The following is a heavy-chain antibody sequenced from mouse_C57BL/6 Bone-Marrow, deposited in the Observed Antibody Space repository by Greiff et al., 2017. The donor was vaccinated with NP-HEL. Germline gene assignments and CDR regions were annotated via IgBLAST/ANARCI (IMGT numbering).Heavy chain of an antibody. CDR2: IDPENGDT. CDR3: TPMVTTYYFDY. D-gene: IGHD2-2*01. J-gene: IGHJ2*01. Sequence: EVKLMESGAELLRPGASVKLSCTASGFNIKDDYMHWVKQRPEQGLEWIGWIDPENGDTEYASKFQGKATITADTSSNTAYLQLSSLTSEDTAVYYCTPMVTTYYFDYWGQGTTLTVSS. CDR1: GFNIKDDY. V-gene: IGHV14-4*01.